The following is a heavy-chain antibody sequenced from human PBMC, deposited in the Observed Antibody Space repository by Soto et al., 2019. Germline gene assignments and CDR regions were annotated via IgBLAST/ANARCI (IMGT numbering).Heavy chain of an antibody. J-gene: IGHJ4*02. Sequence: GGSLRLSCAASGFTFSDYYMSWIRQAPGKGLEWVSYISSSGSTIYYADSVKGRFTISRDNAKNSLYLQMNSLGAEDTAVYYCAGGFCDILTGHYYWGQGTLVTVSS. CDR3: AGGFCDILTGHYY. D-gene: IGHD3-9*01. CDR2: ISSSGSTI. CDR1: GFTFSDYY. V-gene: IGHV3-11*01.